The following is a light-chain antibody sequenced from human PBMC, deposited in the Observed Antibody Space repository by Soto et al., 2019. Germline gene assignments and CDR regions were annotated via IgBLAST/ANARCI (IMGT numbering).Light chain of an antibody. Sequence: DIQMTQSPSSLSPSVGDRVTIACRASRSISDWLAWYQQKPGKAPELLIFDASNLKSGVSSRFSGSGSGTEFTLTISRLQPDDFATYYCQQYNSYSTFGGGTKVDIK. CDR1: RSISDW. V-gene: IGKV1-5*01. CDR2: DAS. CDR3: QQYNSYST. J-gene: IGKJ4*01.